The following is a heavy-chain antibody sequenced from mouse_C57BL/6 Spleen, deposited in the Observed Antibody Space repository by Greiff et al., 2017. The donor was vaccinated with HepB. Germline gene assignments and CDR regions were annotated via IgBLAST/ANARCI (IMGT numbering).Heavy chain of an antibody. CDR2: INYDGSST. Sequence: EVQLVESEGGLVQPGSSMKLSCTASGFTFSDYYMAWVRQVPEKGLEWVANINYDGSSTYYLDSLKSRFIISRDNAKNILYLQMSSLKSEDTATYYCARAADYYGSSYWYFDVWGTGTTVTVSS. D-gene: IGHD1-1*01. V-gene: IGHV5-16*01. CDR1: GFTFSDYY. CDR3: ARAADYYGSSYWYFDV. J-gene: IGHJ1*03.